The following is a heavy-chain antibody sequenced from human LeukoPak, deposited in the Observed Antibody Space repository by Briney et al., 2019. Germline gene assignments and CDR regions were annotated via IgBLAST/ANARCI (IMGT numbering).Heavy chain of an antibody. CDR1: GGSIINYH. CDR2: IHTSGST. J-gene: IGHJ4*02. CDR3: ARRDISSGSSFDY. Sequence: SETLSLTCTVSGGSIINYHWSWIRQPAGKGLEWIGQIHTSGSTNYNPPLKSRVSMSIDTTEDQVSLTIRSVTAADTAFYYCARRDISSGSSFDYWGQGTIVTVSS. D-gene: IGHD6-19*01. V-gene: IGHV4-4*07.